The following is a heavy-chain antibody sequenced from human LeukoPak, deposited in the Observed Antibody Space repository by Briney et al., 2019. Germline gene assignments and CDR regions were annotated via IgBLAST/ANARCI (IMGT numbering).Heavy chain of an antibody. J-gene: IGHJ4*02. V-gene: IGHV3-74*01. D-gene: IGHD5-12*01. Sequence: GGSLRLFCEGSGFTFSTYWMHWVHQAPGGGLVWVSGINTDGSTTSYAESVKSRFTITRDNAKNTVYLQMSSLRAEDTAVYYCAKESGYDVDLEYWGQGALVTVSS. CDR2: INTDGSTT. CDR3: AKESGYDVDLEY. CDR1: GFTFSTYW.